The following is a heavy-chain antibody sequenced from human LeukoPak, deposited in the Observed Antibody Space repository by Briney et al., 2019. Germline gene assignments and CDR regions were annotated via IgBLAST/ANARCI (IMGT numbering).Heavy chain of an antibody. V-gene: IGHV3-21*01. CDR3: ASSKGIAAAGTGDY. D-gene: IGHD6-13*01. J-gene: IGHJ4*02. CDR2: ISSSSSYI. Sequence: GGSLRLSCAASGFTFSSYSMNWVRQAPGKGLEWVSSISSSSSYIYYADSVKGRFTISRDNAKNSLYLQMNSLRAEDTAVYYCASSKGIAAAGTGDYWGQGTLVTVSS. CDR1: GFTFSSYS.